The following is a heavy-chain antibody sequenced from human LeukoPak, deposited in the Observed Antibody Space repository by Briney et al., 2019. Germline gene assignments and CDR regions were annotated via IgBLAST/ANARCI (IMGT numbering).Heavy chain of an antibody. J-gene: IGHJ6*03. Sequence: PSETLSLTCTVSGGSISSYYWSWIRQPPGKGLEWIGYIYYSGSTNYNPSLKSRVTISVDTSKNQFSLKLSSVTAADTAVYYCARALNDYGEHYYYMDVWGKGTTVTISS. CDR1: GGSISSYY. D-gene: IGHD4-17*01. V-gene: IGHV4-59*01. CDR3: ARALNDYGEHYYYMDV. CDR2: IYYSGST.